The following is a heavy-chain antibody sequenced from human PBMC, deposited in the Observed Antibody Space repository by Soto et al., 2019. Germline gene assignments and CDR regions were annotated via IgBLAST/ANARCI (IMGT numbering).Heavy chain of an antibody. V-gene: IGHV4-31*03. CDR2: IYYSGST. J-gene: IGHJ5*02. CDR1: GGSISSGGYY. D-gene: IGHD2-15*01. Sequence: QVQLQESGPGLVKPSQTLSLTCTASGGSISSGGYYWSWIRQHPGKGLEWIGYIYYSGSTYYNPTLKSRVTISVDTSKNQFSLKLSSVTAADTAVYYCAGDLSNRYCSGGSCYSLGWVDPWGQGTLVTVSS. CDR3: AGDLSNRYCSGGSCYSLGWVDP.